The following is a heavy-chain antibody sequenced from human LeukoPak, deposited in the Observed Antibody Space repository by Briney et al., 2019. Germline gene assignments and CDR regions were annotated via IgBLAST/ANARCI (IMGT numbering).Heavy chain of an antibody. CDR1: GFTFSSYS. Sequence: PGGSLRLSCAASGFTFSSYSMNWVRQAPGEGLEWVSSISSSSSYIYYADSVKGRFTISRDNAKNSLYLQMNSLGAEDTAVYYCARVGLGYCSGGSCYSLDYWGQGTLVTVSS. CDR2: ISSSSSYI. CDR3: ARVGLGYCSGGSCYSLDY. V-gene: IGHV3-21*01. D-gene: IGHD2-15*01. J-gene: IGHJ4*02.